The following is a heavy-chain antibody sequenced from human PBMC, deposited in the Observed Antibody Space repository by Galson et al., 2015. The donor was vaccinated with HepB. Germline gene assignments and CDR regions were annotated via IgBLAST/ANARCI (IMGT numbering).Heavy chain of an antibody. Sequence: SVKVSCKASGYTFTSYAMHWVRQAPGQRLEWMGWINAGNGNTKYSQKFQGRVTITRDTSASTAYMELSSLRSEDTAVYYCAREGGNDYYDSSGWPVDANAFDIWGQGTMVTVSS. CDR2: INAGNGNT. D-gene: IGHD3-22*01. CDR1: GYTFTSYA. V-gene: IGHV1-3*01. J-gene: IGHJ3*02. CDR3: AREGGNDYYDSSGWPVDANAFDI.